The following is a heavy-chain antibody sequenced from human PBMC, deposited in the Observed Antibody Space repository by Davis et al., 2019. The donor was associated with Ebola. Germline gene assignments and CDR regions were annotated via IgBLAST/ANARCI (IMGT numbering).Heavy chain of an antibody. V-gene: IGHV3-15*01. J-gene: IGHJ4*02. CDR2: IKSKTDGGTT. Sequence: PGGSLRLSCAASGFTFSSYWMSWVRQAPGKGLEWVGLIKSKTDGGTTDYAAPVKGRFTISRDDSKNTLYLQMNSLRDEDTAVYYCARGAGFLCDYWGQGTLVTVSS. CDR3: ARGAGFLCDY. CDR1: GFTFSSYW.